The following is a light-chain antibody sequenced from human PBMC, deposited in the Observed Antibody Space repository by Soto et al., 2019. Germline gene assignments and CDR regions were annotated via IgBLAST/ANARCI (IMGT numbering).Light chain of an antibody. CDR3: QHYKNALRT. CDR1: QGISNY. Sequence: DIQMTQSPSSLSASVGDRVTITCRASQGISNYVAWYQQKPGKVPKLLIYDASTLQTGVPSRFSGCGSGTEFTLTISSLQPEDVATYSCQHYKNALRTFGQGTKVEIK. V-gene: IGKV1-27*01. CDR2: DAS. J-gene: IGKJ1*01.